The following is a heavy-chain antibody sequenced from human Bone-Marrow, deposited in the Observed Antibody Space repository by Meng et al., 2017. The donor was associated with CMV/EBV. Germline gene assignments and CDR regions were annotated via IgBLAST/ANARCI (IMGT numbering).Heavy chain of an antibody. D-gene: IGHD2-2*01. J-gene: IGHJ4*02. CDR1: GFTVSSNY. CDR3: ARGGIVVVPAANDY. CDR2: IYSGGST. Sequence: GGSLRLSCAASGFTVSSNYMIWVRKAPGKALELGSVIYSGGSTYYADSVKGRFTISRDNSKNTLYLQMNSLRAEDTGVYYCARGGIVVVPAANDYWGQGTLVTVSS. V-gene: IGHV3-53*01.